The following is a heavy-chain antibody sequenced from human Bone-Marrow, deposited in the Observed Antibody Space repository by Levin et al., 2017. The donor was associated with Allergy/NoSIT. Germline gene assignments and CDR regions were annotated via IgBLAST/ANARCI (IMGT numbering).Heavy chain of an antibody. V-gene: IGHV4-59*01. J-gene: IGHJ2*01. CDR2: VYDSEST. Sequence: KTSETLSLTCSVSGASIRTDYWSWIRQAPGNGLEWIGYVYDSESTNYNPSLQSRVTISVDTSKNQFSLKMTSVTPADTALYYCAKLEAYNNYVYWYFEFWGRGTLVTVSS. CDR1: GASIRTDY. D-gene: IGHD3-16*01. CDR3: AKLEAYNNYVYWYFEF.